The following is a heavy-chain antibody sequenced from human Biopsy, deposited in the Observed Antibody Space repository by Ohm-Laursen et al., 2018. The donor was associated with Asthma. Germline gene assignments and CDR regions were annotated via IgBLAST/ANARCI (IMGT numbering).Heavy chain of an antibody. Sequence: GTLSLTCTVTGGSVTSATFHWSWIRQAPGKGLEWIGFINYSGSANYSPSLRGRVSISVDRSKNQISLKLTSVTAADTATYSCATDSGVLPLRDWGQGSLVTVS. D-gene: IGHD2-21*01. J-gene: IGHJ4*02. V-gene: IGHV4-61*01. CDR3: ATDSGVLPLRD. CDR1: GGSVTSATFH. CDR2: INYSGSA.